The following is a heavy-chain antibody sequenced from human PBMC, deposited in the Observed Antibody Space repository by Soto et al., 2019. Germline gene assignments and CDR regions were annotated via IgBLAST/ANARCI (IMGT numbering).Heavy chain of an antibody. V-gene: IGHV3-21*01. CDR1: GFTFSSYS. CDR3: ARAQITYYDILTGYCGY. Sequence: EVQLVESGGGLVKPGGSLRLSCAASGFTFSSYSMNCVRQAPGKGLEWVSSISSSSSYIYYADSVKGRFTISRDNAKNSLYLQMNSLRAEDTAVYYCARAQITYYDILTGYCGYWGQGTLVTVSS. J-gene: IGHJ4*02. D-gene: IGHD3-9*01. CDR2: ISSSSSYI.